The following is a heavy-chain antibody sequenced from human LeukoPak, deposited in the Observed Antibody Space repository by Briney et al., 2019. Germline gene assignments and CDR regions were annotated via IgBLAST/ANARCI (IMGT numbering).Heavy chain of an antibody. CDR1: RYTFIRYY. CDR2: INPSGGST. D-gene: IGHD4-17*01. J-gene: IGHJ4*02. CDR3: ARGGYGDRIDY. Sequence: ASVKVSCKASRYTFIRYYMHWVRQAPGQGLEWMGIINPSGGSTSYAQKFQGRVTMTRDTSTSTVYMELSRLRSEGTAVYYCARGGYGDRIDYWGQGTLVSVSS. V-gene: IGHV1-46*01.